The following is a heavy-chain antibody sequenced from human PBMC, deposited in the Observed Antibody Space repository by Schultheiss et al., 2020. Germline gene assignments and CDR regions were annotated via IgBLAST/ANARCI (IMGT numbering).Heavy chain of an antibody. V-gene: IGHV3-74*01. D-gene: IGHD1-14*01. J-gene: IGHJ6*02. CDR3: ARVEVPGYYYGMDV. CDR2: INSDGSST. Sequence: SCAASGFTFSSYWMHWVRQAPGKGLVWVSRINSDGSSTSYADSVKGRFTISRDNAKNTLYLQMNSLRAEDTAVYYCARVEVPGYYYGMDVWGQGTTVTVSS. CDR1: GFTFSSYW.